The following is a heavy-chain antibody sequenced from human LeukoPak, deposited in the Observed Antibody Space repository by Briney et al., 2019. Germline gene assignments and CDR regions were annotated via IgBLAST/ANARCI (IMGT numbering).Heavy chain of an antibody. V-gene: IGHV4-34*01. CDR3: ARRPRYSSGWYYFDS. Sequence: SETLSLTCAVYGGPFSGDYWNWIRQPPGKGLEWIGEINHSGSTNSNPSLKSRVTISVDRSKNQFSLKLSSVTAADTAVYYCARRPRYSSGWYYFDSWGQGTLVTVSS. J-gene: IGHJ4*02. D-gene: IGHD6-19*01. CDR2: INHSGST. CDR1: GGPFSGDY.